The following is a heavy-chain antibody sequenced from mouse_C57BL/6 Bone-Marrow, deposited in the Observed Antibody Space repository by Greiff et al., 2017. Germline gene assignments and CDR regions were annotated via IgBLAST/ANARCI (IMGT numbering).Heavy chain of an antibody. CDR3: ARDVGRLFAY. CDR1: GFTFSSYA. Sequence: EVQVVESGGGLVKPGGSLKLSCAASGFTFSSYAMSWVRQTPEKRLEWVATISDGGSYTYYPDNVKGRFTISRDNAKNNLYLQMSHLKAEDTAMYYCARDVGRLFAYWGQGTLVTVSA. CDR2: ISDGGSYT. V-gene: IGHV5-4*01. J-gene: IGHJ3*01. D-gene: IGHD3-3*01.